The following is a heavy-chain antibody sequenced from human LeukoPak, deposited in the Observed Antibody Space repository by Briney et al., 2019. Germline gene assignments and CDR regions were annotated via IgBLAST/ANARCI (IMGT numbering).Heavy chain of an antibody. CDR1: GGSISSSSSY. CDR3: AKDRWTEVDAFDI. Sequence: ETLSLTCTVSGGSISSSSSYWGWIRQPPGKGLEWVSAISGSGGSTYYADSVKGRFTISRDNSKNTLYLQMNSLRAEDTAVYYCAKDRWTEVDAFDIWGQGTMVTVSS. J-gene: IGHJ3*02. V-gene: IGHV3-23*01. CDR2: ISGSGGST. D-gene: IGHD1-1*01.